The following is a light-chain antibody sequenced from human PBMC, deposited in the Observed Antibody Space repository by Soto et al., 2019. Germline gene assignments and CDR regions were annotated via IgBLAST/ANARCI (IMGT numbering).Light chain of an antibody. J-gene: IGKJ5*01. Sequence: EIVMTPSPATLSVSPGERATLSCRASQSVKTFLVWYQQRPGQPPRLLIHDASHRAAGIPARFSGSGFGTDFTLTISSLEPEDAAVYYCQQRSNWPPITFGQGTRLEIK. CDR1: QSVKTF. V-gene: IGKV3-11*01. CDR2: DAS. CDR3: QQRSNWPPIT.